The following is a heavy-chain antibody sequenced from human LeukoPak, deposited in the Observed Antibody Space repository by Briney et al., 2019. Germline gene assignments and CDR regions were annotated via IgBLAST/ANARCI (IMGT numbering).Heavy chain of an antibody. CDR2: MNPNSGNT. Sequence: GASVKVSCKASGYTFTGYFMHWVRQAPGQGLEWMGWMNPNSGNTGYAQKFQGRVTMTRNTSISTAYMELSSLRSEDTAVYYCARLPGYSSGWYGDWFDPWGQGTLVTVSS. V-gene: IGHV1-8*02. CDR3: ARLPGYSSGWYGDWFDP. CDR1: GYTFTGYF. J-gene: IGHJ5*02. D-gene: IGHD6-19*01.